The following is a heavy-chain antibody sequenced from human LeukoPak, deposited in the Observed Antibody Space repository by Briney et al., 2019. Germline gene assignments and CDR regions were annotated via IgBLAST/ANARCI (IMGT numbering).Heavy chain of an antibody. Sequence: PGGSLRLSCAGSGFTFSSHWMSWVREAPGKGLQWVASIKQDGSEKHYVDSVRGRFTISRDNAENSLYLQMNSLRAEDTAVYYCARLLGMVTTYDIWGQGTMVTVSS. CDR2: IKQDGSEK. D-gene: IGHD5-24*01. CDR3: ARLLGMVTTYDI. V-gene: IGHV3-7*04. CDR1: GFTFSSHW. J-gene: IGHJ3*02.